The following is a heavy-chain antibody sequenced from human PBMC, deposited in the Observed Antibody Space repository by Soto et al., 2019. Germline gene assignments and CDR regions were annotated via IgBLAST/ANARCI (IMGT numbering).Heavy chain of an antibody. V-gene: IGHV1-3*01. J-gene: IGHJ6*02. Sequence: ASVKLYCKGSGYTYTGYVRHRGSQAPGKRLEWMGWINAGNGNTKYSQKLQGRVTMTTDTSTSTAYMELRSLRSDDTAVYYCARSPFMVTDTPPSLTYYYYYGMDVWGQGTTVTVSS. CDR3: ARSPFMVTDTPPSLTYYYYYGMDV. D-gene: IGHD3-10*01. CDR2: INAGNGNT. CDR1: GYTYTGYV.